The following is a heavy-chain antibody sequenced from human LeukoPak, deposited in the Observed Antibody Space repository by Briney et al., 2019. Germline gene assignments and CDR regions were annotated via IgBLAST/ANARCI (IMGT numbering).Heavy chain of an antibody. CDR3: AKYYYDSSGYYITPPARAPDY. CDR2: ISGSGSYT. J-gene: IGHJ4*02. D-gene: IGHD3-22*01. V-gene: IGHV3-23*01. Sequence: GGSLRLSCAASGFTVSDYSMAWVRQAPGKGLEWVSAISGSGSYTDYADSVKGRFTISKDNSKNTLYVRMSSLRAEDTAVYYCAKYYYDSSGYYITPPARAPDYWGQGTLVTVSS. CDR1: GFTVSDYS.